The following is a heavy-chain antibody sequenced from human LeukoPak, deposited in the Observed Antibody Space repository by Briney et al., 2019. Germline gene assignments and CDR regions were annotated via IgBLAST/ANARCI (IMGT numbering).Heavy chain of an antibody. V-gene: IGHV1-69*13. J-gene: IGHJ6*02. D-gene: IGHD3-3*01. CDR1: GGTSSSYA. Sequence: ASVKVSCKASGGTSSSYAISWVRQAPGQGLEWMGGIIPIFGTANYAQKFQGRVTITADESTSTAYMELSSLRSEDTAVYYCARVYDFWSGPYYYGMDVWGQGTTVTVSS. CDR2: IIPIFGTA. CDR3: ARVYDFWSGPYYYGMDV.